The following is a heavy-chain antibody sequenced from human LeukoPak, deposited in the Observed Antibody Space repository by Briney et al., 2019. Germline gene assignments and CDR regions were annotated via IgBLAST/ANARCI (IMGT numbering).Heavy chain of an antibody. D-gene: IGHD2-8*01. V-gene: IGHV3-66*01. J-gene: IGHJ4*02. CDR2: IYSGGST. CDR1: GFTDSSND. CDR3: NGVSTVIRDY. Sequence: GGSLRLSCAASGFTDSSNDMSWVRQAPGKGLEWVSVIYSGGSTYYADSVKGRFTISRDNSRNTLYLQMNSLRAEDTAVYYCNGVSTVIRDYWGQGTLVTVSS.